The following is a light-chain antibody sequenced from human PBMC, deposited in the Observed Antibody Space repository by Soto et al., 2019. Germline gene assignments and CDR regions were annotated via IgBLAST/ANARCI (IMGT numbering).Light chain of an antibody. CDR1: KLGEKY. CDR3: QVWDSSTSVV. CDR2: QDT. Sequence: SYELTQPPSVSVSPGQTASITCSGDKLGEKYACWYQQKPGQSPVLVIYQDTKRPSGIPERFSGSNSGSTATLTISGTQAMDEADYYCQVWDSSTSVVFGGGTQLTVL. V-gene: IGLV3-1*01. J-gene: IGLJ2*01.